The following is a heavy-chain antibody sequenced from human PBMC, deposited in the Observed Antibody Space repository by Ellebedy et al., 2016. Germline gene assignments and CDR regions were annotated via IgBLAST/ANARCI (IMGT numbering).Heavy chain of an antibody. J-gene: IGHJ5*02. V-gene: IGHV3-9*01. Sequence: GGSLRLXXATSGFTFDDYALHWVRQVPGKGLEWVSGISWNSAAIGYGEAVKGRFTISRDSAKNYLYLQMNSLRVEDTALYFCAKGTMDYSHHWGQGTLVTVSS. CDR1: GFTFDDYA. CDR3: AKGTMDYSHH. CDR2: ISWNSAAI. D-gene: IGHD3-10*01.